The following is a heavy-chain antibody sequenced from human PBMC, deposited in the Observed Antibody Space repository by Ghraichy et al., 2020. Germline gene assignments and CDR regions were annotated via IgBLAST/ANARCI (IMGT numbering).Heavy chain of an antibody. CDR2: IKEDGSDK. V-gene: IGHV3-7*03. J-gene: IGHJ3*02. CDR1: GFTFSNFW. CDR3: ASRRVVAGRYHAFDI. D-gene: IGHD6-19*01. Sequence: ESLNISCAASGFTFSNFWMDWVRQAPGRGLEWVANIKEDGSDKYYVDSVRGRFTISRDNAKNSLYLQMNSLRAEDTAVYYCASRRVVAGRYHAFDIWGQGTMVTVSS.